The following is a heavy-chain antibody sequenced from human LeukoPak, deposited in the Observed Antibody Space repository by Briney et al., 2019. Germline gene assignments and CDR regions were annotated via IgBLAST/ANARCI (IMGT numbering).Heavy chain of an antibody. CDR2: ISTSGST. V-gene: IGHV4-61*02. CDR3: ARSGLTYYYDSSGYYYLGY. CDR1: GGSISSGSYY. J-gene: IGHJ4*02. D-gene: IGHD3-22*01. Sequence: PSETLSLACTVSGGSISSGSYYWSRIRQPAGKGLEWIGRISTSGSTNYNPSLKSRVTISVDTSKNQFSLKLSSVTAADTAVYYCARSGLTYYYDSSGYYYLGYWGQGTLVTVSS.